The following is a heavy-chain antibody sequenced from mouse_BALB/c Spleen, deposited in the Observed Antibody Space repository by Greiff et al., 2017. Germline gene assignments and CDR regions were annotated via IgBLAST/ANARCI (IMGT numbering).Heavy chain of an antibody. J-gene: IGHJ2*01. CDR2: ISSGGST. Sequence: EVHLVESGGGLVKPGGSLKLSCAASGFTFSSYAMSWVRQTPEKRLEWVASISSGGSTYYPDSVKGRFTISRDNARNILYLQMSSLRSEDTAMYYCARGHENYFDYWGQGTTLTVSS. CDR3: ARGHENYFDY. CDR1: GFTFSSYA. V-gene: IGHV5-6-5*01.